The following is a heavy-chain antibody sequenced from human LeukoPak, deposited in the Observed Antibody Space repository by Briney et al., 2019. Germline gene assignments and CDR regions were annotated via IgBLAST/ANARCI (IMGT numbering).Heavy chain of an antibody. V-gene: IGHV1-2*02. CDR2: INPNSGGT. J-gene: IGHJ6*03. CDR3: ARLYSSSWGYYYYMDV. CDR1: GYTFTGYY. D-gene: IGHD6-13*01. Sequence: ASVKVSCKASGYTFTGYYMHWVRQAPGQGLEWMGWINPNSGGTNYAQKLQGRVTMTRDTSISTAYMELSRLRSDDTAVYYCARLYSSSWGYYYYMDVWGKGTTVTVSS.